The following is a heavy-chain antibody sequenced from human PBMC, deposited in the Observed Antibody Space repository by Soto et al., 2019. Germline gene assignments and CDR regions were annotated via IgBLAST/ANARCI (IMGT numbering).Heavy chain of an antibody. V-gene: IGHV2-5*01. CDR1: GFSLTTIGLG. J-gene: IGHJ6*02. Sequence: SGPTLVNPTQTLTLTCTFSGFSLTTIGLGVGWIRQPPGKALEWLAVIYWNDDKRYNPSLRSRLAITKDTSKNQVVLTMTNLDPVDTATYYCGHRRESYDYSGLGVWGQGTTVTVSS. CDR3: GHRRESYDYSGLGV. D-gene: IGHD3-16*01. CDR2: IYWNDDK.